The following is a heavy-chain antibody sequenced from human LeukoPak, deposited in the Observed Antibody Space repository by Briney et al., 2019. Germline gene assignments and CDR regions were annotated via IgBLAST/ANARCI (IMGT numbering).Heavy chain of an antibody. CDR2: IKQDGSEK. Sequence: PGGSLRLSCAASGFTFSSYWMSWVRQAPGKGLEWVANIKQDGSEKYYVDSVKGRFTISRDNAKNSLYLQMNSLRAEDTAVYYCARRGYSGYDSAQIDYWGQGTLVTVSS. D-gene: IGHD5-12*01. CDR1: GFTFSSYW. CDR3: ARRGYSGYDSAQIDY. J-gene: IGHJ4*02. V-gene: IGHV3-7*01.